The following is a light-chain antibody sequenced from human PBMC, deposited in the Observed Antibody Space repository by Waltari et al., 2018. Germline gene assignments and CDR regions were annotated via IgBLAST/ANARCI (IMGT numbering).Light chain of an antibody. CDR2: AAS. CDR1: QSVSSTY. Sequence: EILLTQSPGTLSLSPGESATLSCRASQSVSSTYLAWYRQKPGQAPRLLIYAASSRATGIPDRFSGSGSRTDFTLTISRLEPEDFAVYYCQQHGSSPRTFGQGTKVEIK. CDR3: QQHGSSPRT. V-gene: IGKV3-20*01. J-gene: IGKJ2*01.